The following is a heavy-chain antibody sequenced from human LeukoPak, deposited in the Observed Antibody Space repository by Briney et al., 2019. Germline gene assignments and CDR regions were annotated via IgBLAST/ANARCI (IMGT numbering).Heavy chain of an antibody. CDR1: GFTFSSYG. Sequence: PGGSLRLSCAASGFTFSSYGMHWVRQPPGNGLEWVAFIRYDGSNKYYADSVKGRFTISRDNSKNTLYLQMNSLRAEDTAVYYCAKMRFLEWLSYFDYWGQGTLVTVSS. CDR2: IRYDGSNK. V-gene: IGHV3-30*02. J-gene: IGHJ4*02. D-gene: IGHD3-3*01. CDR3: AKMRFLEWLSYFDY.